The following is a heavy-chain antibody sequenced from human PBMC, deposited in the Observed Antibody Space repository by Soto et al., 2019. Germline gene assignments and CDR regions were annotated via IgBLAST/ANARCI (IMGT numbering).Heavy chain of an antibody. V-gene: IGHV4-34*01. Sequence: SETLSLTCAVYGGSFSGYYWSWIRQPPGKGLEWIGEINHSGSTNYNPSLKSRVTISVDTSKNQFSLKLSSVTAADTAVYYCARAVAGRYYYYGMDVWGQGTTVT. CDR2: INHSGST. CDR3: ARAVAGRYYYYGMDV. CDR1: GGSFSGYY. J-gene: IGHJ6*02. D-gene: IGHD6-19*01.